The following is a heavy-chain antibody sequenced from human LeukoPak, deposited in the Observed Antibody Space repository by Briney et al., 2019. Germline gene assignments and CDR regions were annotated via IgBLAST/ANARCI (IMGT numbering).Heavy chain of an antibody. D-gene: IGHD7-27*01. CDR2: IKSKTDGGTT. CDR1: GFTFSNAW. CDR3: TTEPLEGLYHTGVDY. Sequence: GGSLRLSCAASGFTFSNAWMSWVRQAPGKGLEWVGRIKSKTDGGTTDYAAPVKGRFTISRDDSKNTLYLQMNSLKTEDTAVYYCTTEPLEGLYHTGVDYWGQGTLVTVSS. V-gene: IGHV3-15*01. J-gene: IGHJ4*02.